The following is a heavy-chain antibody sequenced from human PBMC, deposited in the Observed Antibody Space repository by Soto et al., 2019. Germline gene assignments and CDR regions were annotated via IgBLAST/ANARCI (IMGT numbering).Heavy chain of an antibody. CDR2: IWYDGSNK. V-gene: IGHV3-33*01. J-gene: IGHJ6*02. CDR3: ARWATAYYYGMDV. Sequence: QVQLVESGGGVVQPGRSLRLSCAASGFTFSSYGMHWVRQAPGKGLEWVVVIWYDGSNKYYADSVKGRFTISRDNSKNTLYLQMNSLRAEDTAVYYCARWATAYYYGMDVWGQGTTVTVSS. D-gene: IGHD2-21*02. CDR1: GFTFSSYG.